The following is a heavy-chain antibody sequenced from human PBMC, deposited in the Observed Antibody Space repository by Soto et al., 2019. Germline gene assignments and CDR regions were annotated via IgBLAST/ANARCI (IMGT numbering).Heavy chain of an antibody. V-gene: IGHV3-23*01. CDR2: LNGSGGST. Sequence: EVRLLESGGGLVQPGGSLRLSCAASGFTFSNYAMTWVRQAPGKGLEWVSGLNGSGGSTSSADSVKGRFAISRDNSKNTLYLQMNSLRREDTAVYYCAKLVDRLGGLTVVAYWGRGTLVTVSS. D-gene: IGHD5-12*01. CDR3: AKLVDRLGGLTVVAY. CDR1: GFTFSNYA. J-gene: IGHJ4*02.